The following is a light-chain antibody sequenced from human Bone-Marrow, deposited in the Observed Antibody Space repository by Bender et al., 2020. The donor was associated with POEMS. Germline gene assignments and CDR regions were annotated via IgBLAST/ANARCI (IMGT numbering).Light chain of an antibody. CDR3: QTWGTGIRV. CDR2: DVS. CDR1: NSDVGGYNF. J-gene: IGLJ3*02. Sequence: QSALTQPRSVSGSPGQSVTISCTGTNSDVGGYNFVSWYQHHPGKAPKLMIYDVSQRPSGVPDRFSGSKSGNTASLTISGLQAEDEADYYCQTWGTGIRVFGGGTKLTVL. V-gene: IGLV2-11*01.